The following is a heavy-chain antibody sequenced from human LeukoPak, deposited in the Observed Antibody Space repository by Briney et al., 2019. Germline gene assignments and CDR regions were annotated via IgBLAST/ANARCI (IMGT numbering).Heavy chain of an antibody. CDR2: ISLSGLT. D-gene: IGHD2-8*01. V-gene: IGHV4-4*02. J-gene: IGHJ4*02. CDR1: GGSITSTNW. CDR3: SRENGAFSPFGY. Sequence: PSQTLSLTCGVSGGSITSTNWWSWVRQPPGQGLEWIGEISLSGLTDYNPSLKSRVTMALDKSKNHLSLNLTSVTAADTAVYYCSRENGAFSPFGYWGQGTLVTVPS.